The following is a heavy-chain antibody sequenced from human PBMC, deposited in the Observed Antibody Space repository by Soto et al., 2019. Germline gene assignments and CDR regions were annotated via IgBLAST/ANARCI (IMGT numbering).Heavy chain of an antibody. CDR2: INHSGST. Sequence: PSETLSLTCAVYGGSFSGYYWSWIRQPPGKGLEWIGEINHSGSTNYNPSLKSRVTISVDTSKNQFSLKLSSVTAADTAVYYCARGKEYYYYGMDVWGQGTTVTVSS. V-gene: IGHV4-34*01. CDR3: ARGKEYYYYGMDV. J-gene: IGHJ6*02. CDR1: GGSFSGYY.